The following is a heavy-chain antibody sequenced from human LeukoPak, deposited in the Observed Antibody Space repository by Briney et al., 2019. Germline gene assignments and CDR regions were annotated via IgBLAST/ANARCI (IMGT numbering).Heavy chain of an antibody. J-gene: IGHJ4*02. Sequence: KPRGSLRLSCAASGFSFSDYYMSWVRQAPGKGLEWVSYISGDGTTRHYADSVRGRFTVSRDNAKNSLYLQMNSLRAEDTAVYYCARLGFSGWHQGIDYWGQGTLVTVSS. V-gene: IGHV3-11*04. CDR3: ARLGFSGWHQGIDY. CDR1: GFSFSDYY. CDR2: ISGDGTTR. D-gene: IGHD6-19*01.